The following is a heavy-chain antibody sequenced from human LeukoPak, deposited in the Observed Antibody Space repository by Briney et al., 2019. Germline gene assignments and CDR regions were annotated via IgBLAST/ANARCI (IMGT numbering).Heavy chain of an antibody. CDR1: GDSITRYY. V-gene: IGHV4-4*07. J-gene: IGHJ6*03. D-gene: IGHD2-2*01. CDR2: FYDSGNT. Sequence: PSETLSLTCTVSGDSITRYYWSWMRQPAGKGLEWLGRFYDSGNTNYNTSLKSRVTMSVDTSKNQSSLDLRSVTAADTAVYYCARGPCASTSCYDFPYYYMDVWGKGTTVTVSS. CDR3: ARGPCASTSCYDFPYYYMDV.